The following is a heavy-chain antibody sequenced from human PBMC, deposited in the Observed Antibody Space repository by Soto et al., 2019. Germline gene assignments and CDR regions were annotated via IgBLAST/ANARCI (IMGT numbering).Heavy chain of an antibody. Sequence: WTCNKKSPSRGLEWLGWTYYRSKWYNDYAVSVKSRITINPDTSKNQFSLQLNSVTPKDTAVYYCARQLMTTANNWFDPWGPETLLVTVSS. CDR3: ARQLMTTANNWFDP. CDR2: TYYRSKWYN. D-gene: IGHD4-17*01. V-gene: IGHV6-1*01. J-gene: IGHJ5*02.